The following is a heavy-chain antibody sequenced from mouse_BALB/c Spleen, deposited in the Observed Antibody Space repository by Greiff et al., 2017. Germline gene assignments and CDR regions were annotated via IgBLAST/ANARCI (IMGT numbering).Heavy chain of an antibody. Sequence: EVQGVESGGGLVQPGGSLKLSCAASGFTFSSYTMSWVRQTPEKRLEWVAYISNGGGSTYYPDTVKGRFTISRDNAKNTLYLQMSSLKSEDTAMYYCARQRYDYYAMDYWGQGTSVTVSS. V-gene: IGHV5-12-2*01. J-gene: IGHJ4*01. CDR1: GFTFSSYT. D-gene: IGHD2-14*01. CDR2: ISNGGGST. CDR3: ARQRYDYYAMDY.